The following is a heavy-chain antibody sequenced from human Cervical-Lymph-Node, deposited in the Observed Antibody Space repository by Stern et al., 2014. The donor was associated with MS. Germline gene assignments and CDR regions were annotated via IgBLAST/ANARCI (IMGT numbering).Heavy chain of an antibody. CDR1: GGSISSSSYY. V-gene: IGHV4-39*01. D-gene: IGHD6-19*01. J-gene: IGHJ5*02. CDR2: IYYSWST. CDR3: ARQTQLAGTGWFDP. Sequence: QVQLQESGPGLVKPSETLSLTCTVSGGSISSSSYYWGWIRQPPGKGLEWIGSIYYSWSTYYNPSLKSRVTISVDPSKNQFPLKLSSVPAADTAVYYCARQTQLAGTGWFDPWGQGTLVTVSS.